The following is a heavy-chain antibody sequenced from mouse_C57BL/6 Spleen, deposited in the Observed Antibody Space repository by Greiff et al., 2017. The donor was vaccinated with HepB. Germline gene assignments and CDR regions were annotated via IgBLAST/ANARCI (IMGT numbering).Heavy chain of an antibody. D-gene: IGHD1-1*01. J-gene: IGHJ2*01. V-gene: IGHV5-17*01. CDR1: GFTFSDYG. CDR2: ISSGSSTI. CDR3: ARAYYYGSSHYFDY. Sequence: EVQGVESGGGLVKPGGSLKLSCAASGFTFSDYGMHWVRQAPEKGLEWVAYISSGSSTIYYADTVKGRFTISRDNAKTTLFLQMTSLRSEDTAMYYCARAYYYGSSHYFDYWGQGTTLTVSS.